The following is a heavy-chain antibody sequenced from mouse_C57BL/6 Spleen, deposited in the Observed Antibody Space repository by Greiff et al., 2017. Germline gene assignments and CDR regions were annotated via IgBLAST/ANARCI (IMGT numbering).Heavy chain of an antibody. V-gene: IGHV1-26*01. CDR1: GYTFTDYY. J-gene: IGHJ3*01. D-gene: IGHD2-1*01. CDR3: AREGFYCGTFAY. CDR2: INPNNGGT. Sequence: EVQLQQSGPELVKPGASVKMSCKASGYTFTDYYMNWVKQSHGKSLEWIGDINPNNGGTSYNQKFKGKATLTVDKSSSTAYMQLRSLTSEASSVYCFAREGFYCGTFAYWGQGTLVTVSA.